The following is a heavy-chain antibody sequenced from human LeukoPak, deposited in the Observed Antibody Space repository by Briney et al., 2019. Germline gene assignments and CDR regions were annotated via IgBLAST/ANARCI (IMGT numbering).Heavy chain of an antibody. D-gene: IGHD5-12*01. Sequence: EASVKVSCKASGYTFTGYYMHWVRQAPGQGLEWMGWMNPNSGNTGYAQKFQGRVTMTRNTSISTAYMELSSLRSEDTAVYYCARGTGYDYDYWGQGTLVTVSS. CDR2: MNPNSGNT. V-gene: IGHV1-8*02. J-gene: IGHJ4*02. CDR1: GYTFTGYY. CDR3: ARGTGYDYDY.